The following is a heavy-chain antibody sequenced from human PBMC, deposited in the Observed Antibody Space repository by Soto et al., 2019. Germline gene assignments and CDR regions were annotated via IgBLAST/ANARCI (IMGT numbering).Heavy chain of an antibody. V-gene: IGHV1-18*04. CDR1: GYTFTKYG. D-gene: IGHD5-12*01. CDR2: IIPYNDNS. J-gene: IGHJ4*02. Sequence: ASVKVSCKTSGYTFTKYGISWVRQAPGQGLEWMGGIIPYNDNSNHAQKFQGRVTITTDESTSTAYMELSSLRSDDTAIYYCVRVVAIPGYPDNWGQGTLVTV. CDR3: VRVVAIPGYPDN.